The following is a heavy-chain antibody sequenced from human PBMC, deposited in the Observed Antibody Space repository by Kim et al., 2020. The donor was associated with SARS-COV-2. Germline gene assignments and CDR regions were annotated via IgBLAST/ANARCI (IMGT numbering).Heavy chain of an antibody. D-gene: IGHD3-9*01. V-gene: IGHV3-13*04. CDR1: GFTFTTYA. CDR3: ARGGGGDILTGYYRPYYYYWMDV. J-gene: IGHJ6*02. Sequence: GGSLRLSCVTSGFTFTTYAMHWVRQVPGEGLEWVAVTASTGDTYYADYVKGRFTISRENANESLFLQMNSLTPGDTAVYYCARGGGGDILTGYYRPYYYYWMDVWGQGTTVTVSS. CDR2: TASTGDT.